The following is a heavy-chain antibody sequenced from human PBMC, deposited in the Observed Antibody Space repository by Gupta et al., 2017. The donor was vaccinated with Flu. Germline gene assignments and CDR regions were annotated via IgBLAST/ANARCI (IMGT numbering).Heavy chain of an antibody. D-gene: IGHD5-18*01. CDR2: LSATDGNA. CDR1: GVSLGRCS. Sequence: VQRWGALYICSTKYGVSLGRCSFKWVRQAPGNGLEWVASLSATDGNACNADSVKVRCSMSRDSSRNKVYLHMDSLNADDTAVYYCAKSRDTTSHYYFDRWGQGNLVTVSS. V-gene: IGHV3-23*01. CDR3: AKSRDTTSHYYFDR. J-gene: IGHJ4*02.